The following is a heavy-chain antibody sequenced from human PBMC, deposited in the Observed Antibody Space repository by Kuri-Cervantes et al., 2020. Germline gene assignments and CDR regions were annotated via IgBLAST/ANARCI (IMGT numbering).Heavy chain of an antibody. V-gene: IGHV3-53*05. J-gene: IGHJ4*02. CDR2: IYSGGST. D-gene: IGHD3-3*01. Sequence: GGSLRLSCAASGFTVSSNYLSWVRQAPGKGLERVSVIYSGGSTYYTDSVKGRFTISRDNSKNTLYLQMNSLRAEDTAVYYCARDRWGTIFGVFIHWGQGTLVTVSS. CDR1: GFTVSSNY. CDR3: ARDRWGTIFGVFIH.